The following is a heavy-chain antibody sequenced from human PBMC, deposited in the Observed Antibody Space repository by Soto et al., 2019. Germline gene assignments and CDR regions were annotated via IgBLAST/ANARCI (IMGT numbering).Heavy chain of an antibody. Sequence: GGSLRLSCAASGFTFDDYAMHWVRQAPGKGLEWVSGISWNSGSIGYADSVKGRFTISRDNAKNSLYLQMNSLRAEDTALYYCAKDNRITGFYGMDVWGQGTTVTVSS. J-gene: IGHJ6*02. CDR3: AKDNRITGFYGMDV. CDR1: GFTFDDYA. V-gene: IGHV3-9*01. D-gene: IGHD1-20*01. CDR2: ISWNSGSI.